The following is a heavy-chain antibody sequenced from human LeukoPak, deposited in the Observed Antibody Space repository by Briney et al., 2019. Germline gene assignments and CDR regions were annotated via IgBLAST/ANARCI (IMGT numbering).Heavy chain of an antibody. J-gene: IGHJ5*02. V-gene: IGHV5-51*01. CDR2: IYPGDSDT. Sequence: GESLKISCKGSGNSFATNWIGWVRQMPGKGLDWMGIIYPGDSDTRYSPSFQGQVTISADKSSTTAYLQWRSLKASDTAMYYCARSTFHNWFDPWGQGTLVTVSS. CDR1: GNSFATNW. CDR3: ARSTFHNWFDP. D-gene: IGHD3-16*01.